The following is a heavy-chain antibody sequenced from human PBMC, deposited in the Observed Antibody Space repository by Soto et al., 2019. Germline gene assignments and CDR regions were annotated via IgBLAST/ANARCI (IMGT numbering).Heavy chain of an antibody. CDR3: ATRNP. V-gene: IGHV3-66*01. CDR1: GFTVSSDF. J-gene: IGHJ5*02. CDR2: VHSDGRT. Sequence: EVQLVESGGGLVQPGGSLRLSCAASGFTVSSDFMTWVRQAPGKGLEWVSIVHSDGRTYYADSVKGRFTISRDNSKNTLYLQMNSLRVEDTAEYYCATRNPWGQGTLVTVSS.